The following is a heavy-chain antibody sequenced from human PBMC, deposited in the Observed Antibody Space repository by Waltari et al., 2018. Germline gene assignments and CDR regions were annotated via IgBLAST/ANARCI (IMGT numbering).Heavy chain of an antibody. CDR1: GYYISSGYW. CDR3: ANNEWGLPVS. V-gene: IGHV4-38-2*01. CDR2: IYYTSGYT. Sequence: QVQLQESGPGLVKPSETLSLTCSVSGYYISSGYWWGWIRQPPGKGLEWIASIYYTSGYTQYTPSLRSRVTISSDTSKNQFSLRLTSVTAADTAVYYCANNEWGLPVSWGQGTLVTVSS. D-gene: IGHD1-26*01. J-gene: IGHJ5*02.